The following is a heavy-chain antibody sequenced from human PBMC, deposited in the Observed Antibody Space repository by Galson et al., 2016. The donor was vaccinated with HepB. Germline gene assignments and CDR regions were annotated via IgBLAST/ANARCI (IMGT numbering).Heavy chain of an antibody. CDR1: GFVFSNFG. D-gene: IGHD1-1*01. CDR3: AKERLVRRIFDH. Sequence: PLRLSCAASGFVFSNFGLSWVRQAPGKGLEWVASVSTRRTTYYSDSVQGRFTISRDNSNDTLYLQMNGLRAEDTAVYYCAKERLVRRIFDHWGQGTLLTVSS. CDR2: VSTRRTT. V-gene: IGHV3-23*01. J-gene: IGHJ4*02.